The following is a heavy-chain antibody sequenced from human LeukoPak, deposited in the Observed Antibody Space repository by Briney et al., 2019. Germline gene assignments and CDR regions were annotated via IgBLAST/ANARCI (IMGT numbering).Heavy chain of an antibody. V-gene: IGHV3-30*03. J-gene: IGHJ6*03. Sequence: GRSLRLSCAASGFTFSSYGMHWVRQAPGKGLEWVAVISYDGSNKYYADSVKGRFTISRDNAKNPLYLQMNSLRAEDTALYYCAREKYSYGHHSYYYYYMDVWGKGTTVTVSS. CDR1: GFTFSSYG. CDR3: AREKYSYGHHSYYYYYMDV. CDR2: ISYDGSNK. D-gene: IGHD5-18*01.